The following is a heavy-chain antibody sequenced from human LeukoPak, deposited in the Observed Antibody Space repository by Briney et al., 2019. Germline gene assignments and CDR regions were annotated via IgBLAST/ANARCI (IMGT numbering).Heavy chain of an antibody. CDR1: GGTFSSYA. CDR3: ARAEGYWSSTSCYTSDY. Sequence: SVKVSCKASGGTFSSYAISWVRQAPGQGLEWMGGIIPISGTANYAQKFQGRVTITADESTSTAYMELSSLRFEDTAVYYCARAEGYWSSTSCYTSDYWGQGTLVTVSS. J-gene: IGHJ4*02. CDR2: IIPISGTA. D-gene: IGHD2-2*02. V-gene: IGHV1-69*01.